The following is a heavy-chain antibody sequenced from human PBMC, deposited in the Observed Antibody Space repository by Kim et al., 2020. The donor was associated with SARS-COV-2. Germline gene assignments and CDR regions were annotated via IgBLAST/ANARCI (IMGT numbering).Heavy chain of an antibody. J-gene: IGHJ4*02. Sequence: TFQGRVTITRDTSASTAYMELSSLRSEDTAAYYCARVYCSSTSCRYYFDYWGQGTLVTVSS. D-gene: IGHD2-2*01. CDR3: ARVYCSSTSCRYYFDY. V-gene: IGHV1-3*01.